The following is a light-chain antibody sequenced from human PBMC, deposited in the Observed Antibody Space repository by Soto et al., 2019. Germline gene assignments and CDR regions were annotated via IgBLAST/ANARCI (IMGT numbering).Light chain of an antibody. CDR2: GAS. V-gene: IGKV3-15*01. CDR3: QQYDTWPPTWT. J-gene: IGKJ1*01. CDR1: QSVSSN. Sequence: EIVMTQSPATLSVSPGERATLSCRASQSVSSNLAWYQQKPGQAPRLLIYGASTRATGIPARFSGSGSGTEFTLTISSLQSEDFAVYYWQQYDTWPPTWTFGQGTKVDIK.